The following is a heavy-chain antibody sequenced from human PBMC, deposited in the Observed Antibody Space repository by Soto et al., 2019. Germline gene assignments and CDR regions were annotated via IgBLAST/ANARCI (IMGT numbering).Heavy chain of an antibody. CDR2: ISGSGNIT. V-gene: IGHV3-48*03. D-gene: IGHD1-1*01. CDR1: GFTFSSHE. Sequence: GGSLRLSCAASGFTFSSHEMNWVRQAPGKGLEWISYISGSGNITYYADSVKGRFTISRDNAQKSLYLQMNSLRVEDAGIYYCARYDAFKAFDLWGQGTMVTVSS. CDR3: ARYDAFKAFDL. J-gene: IGHJ3*01.